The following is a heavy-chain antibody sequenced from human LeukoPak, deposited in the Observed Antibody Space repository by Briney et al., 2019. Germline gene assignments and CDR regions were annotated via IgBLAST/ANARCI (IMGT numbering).Heavy chain of an antibody. V-gene: IGHV3-66*01. CDR3: AKVPPAPYSGYYYWLFDD. D-gene: IGHD3-22*01. Sequence: PGGSLRLSCTVSGFTVSINSMSWVRQAPGKGLEWVSFIYSGGNTHYSDSVKGRFTISRDNAKNSLYLQMNSLRAEDTAVYYCAKVPPAPYSGYYYWLFDDWGQGTLVTVSS. CDR1: GFTVSINS. J-gene: IGHJ4*02. CDR2: IYSGGNT.